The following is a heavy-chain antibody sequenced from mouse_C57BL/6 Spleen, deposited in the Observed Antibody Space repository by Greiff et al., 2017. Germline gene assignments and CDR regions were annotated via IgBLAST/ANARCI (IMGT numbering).Heavy chain of an antibody. V-gene: IGHV10-1*01. CDR2: IRSNSNNYAT. J-gene: IGHJ4*01. Sequence: EVMLVESGGGLVQPKGSLKLSCAASGFSFNTYAMNWVRQAPGKGLEWVARIRSNSNNYATYYADSVKDRFTISRDDSESMLYLQMNNLKTEDTAMYYCVRQNYAMDYWGQGTSVTVSS. CDR3: VRQNYAMDY. CDR1: GFSFNTYA.